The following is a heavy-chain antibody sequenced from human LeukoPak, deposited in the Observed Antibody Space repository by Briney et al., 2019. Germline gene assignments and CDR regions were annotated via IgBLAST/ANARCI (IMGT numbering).Heavy chain of an antibody. V-gene: IGHV4-4*07. CDR1: GGSISSYY. CDR2: IDISGST. CDR3: AGLYYYDSSGFDP. J-gene: IGHJ5*02. D-gene: IGHD3-22*01. Sequence: SETLSLTCTVSGGSISSYYWSWIRQPAGKGLEWIGRIDISGSTNGNPSLKSRVTMSVDTSKNQFSLKLSSVTAADTAFYYCAGLYYYDSSGFDPWGQGTLVTVSS.